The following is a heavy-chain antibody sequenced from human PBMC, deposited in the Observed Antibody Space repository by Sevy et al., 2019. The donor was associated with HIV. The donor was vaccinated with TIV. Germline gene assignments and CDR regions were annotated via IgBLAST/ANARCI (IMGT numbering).Heavy chain of an antibody. D-gene: IGHD3-10*01. CDR2: IKQDESEK. Sequence: GGSLRLSCVASGFTFTNYWISWVRQTPGKGLEWVATIKQDESEKYYLDSVKGRFAISRDNGKKSVSLQMNGLRAEDTAVYYCARGDYYGSLYYFDYWGPGTLVTVSS. CDR1: GFTFTNYW. J-gene: IGHJ4*02. CDR3: ARGDYYGSLYYFDY. V-gene: IGHV3-7*04.